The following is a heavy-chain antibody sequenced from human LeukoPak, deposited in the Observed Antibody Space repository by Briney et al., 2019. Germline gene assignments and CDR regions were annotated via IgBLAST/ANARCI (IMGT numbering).Heavy chain of an antibody. D-gene: IGHD3-10*01. CDR1: GYTFTSYY. V-gene: IGHV1-46*01. Sequence: ASVTVSCKASGYTFTSYYMHWVRQAPGQGLEWMGIINPSGGGTSYAQKFQGRVTMTRDTSTSTVHMELSSLRSEDTAVYYCGRAYGSVYYTLLFCLFWGQGTLVTVSS. J-gene: IGHJ4*02. CDR3: GRAYGSVYYTLLFCLF. CDR2: INPSGGGT.